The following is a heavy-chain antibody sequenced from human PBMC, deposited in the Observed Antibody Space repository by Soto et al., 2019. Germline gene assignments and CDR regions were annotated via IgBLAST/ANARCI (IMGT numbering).Heavy chain of an antibody. CDR3: AVSNCSGGSCHSSGYYYYYYGMDV. CDR1: GYTFTGYY. CDR2: INPNSGGT. V-gene: IGHV1-2*02. D-gene: IGHD2-15*01. Sequence: GASVKVSCKASGYTFTGYYMHWVRQAPGQGLEWMGWINPNSGGTNYAQKFQGRVTMTRDTSISTAYMELSRLRSDDTAVYYCAVSNCSGGSCHSSGYYYYYYGMDVWGRGTTVTVSS. J-gene: IGHJ6*02.